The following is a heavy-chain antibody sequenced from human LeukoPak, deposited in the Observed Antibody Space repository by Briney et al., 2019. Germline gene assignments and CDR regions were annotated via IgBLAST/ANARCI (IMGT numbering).Heavy chain of an antibody. CDR1: GRSFSGYY. CDR2: INHSGST. D-gene: IGHD6-25*01. Sequence: PSETLSLTCAVYGRSFSGYYWSWIRQPPGKGLEWIGEINHSGSTNYNPSLKSRVTISVDTSKNQFSLKLSSVTAADTAVYYCARGGGFDAFDIWGQGTMATVSS. J-gene: IGHJ3*02. CDR3: ARGGGFDAFDI. V-gene: IGHV4-34*01.